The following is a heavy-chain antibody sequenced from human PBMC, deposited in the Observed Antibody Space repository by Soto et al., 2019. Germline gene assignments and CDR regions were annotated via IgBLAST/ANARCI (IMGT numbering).Heavy chain of an antibody. CDR2: ISAYNGNT. D-gene: IGHD3-10*01. CDR3: ARLPMVRGVTTGPLDY. Sequence: QVQLVQSGAEVKKPGASVKVSCKASGYTFTSYGISWVRQAPGQGREWMGWISAYNGNTNYAQKLQGRVTMTTDTSTSTAYMELRSLRSDDTAVYYCARLPMVRGVTTGPLDYWGQGTLVTVSS. J-gene: IGHJ4*02. V-gene: IGHV1-18*01. CDR1: GYTFTSYG.